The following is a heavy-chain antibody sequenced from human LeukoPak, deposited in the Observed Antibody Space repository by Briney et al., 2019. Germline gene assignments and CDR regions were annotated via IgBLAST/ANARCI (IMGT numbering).Heavy chain of an antibody. CDR3: ARAYCNSTSCLIRGGYYYYAMDV. D-gene: IGHD2-2*01. CDR2: ISHDGTNK. CDR1: GFTFSSYA. Sequence: GGSLRLSCAASGFTFSSYAMHWVRQAPGKGLEWVAVISHDGTNKYYADSVKGRFTISRDNSKNTLYLHMNSLRVEDTAVYYCARAYCNSTSCLIRGGYYYYAMDVWGQGTTVTVSS. V-gene: IGHV3-30*04. J-gene: IGHJ6*02.